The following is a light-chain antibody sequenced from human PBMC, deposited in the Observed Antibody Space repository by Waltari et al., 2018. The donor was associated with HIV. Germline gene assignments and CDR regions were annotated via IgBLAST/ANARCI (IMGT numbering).Light chain of an antibody. CDR2: EVT. CDR1: SSDIGYSAH. V-gene: IGLV2-14*01. J-gene: IGLJ2*01. CDR3: SSYTRRGTVV. Sequence: QSALTQPASVSGSPGQSIVLPCTGSSSDIGYSAHLSWYQQYPGQAPKALIYEVTSRPSGTSSRCSGSKSATTAFLAISKLQTDDEADYFCSSYTRRGTVVFGGGTRLTVL.